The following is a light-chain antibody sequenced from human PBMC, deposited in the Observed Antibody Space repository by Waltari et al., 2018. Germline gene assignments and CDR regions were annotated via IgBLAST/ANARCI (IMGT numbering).Light chain of an antibody. CDR2: KVS. J-gene: IGKJ3*01. CDR1: QSLVHSDGNTY. Sequence: DVVMTQSPLSLPITPGQPASISCRSSQSLVHSDGNTYLSWYQQKPGQPPRLLIYKVSNRDPGVPDGSSGSGQGTDFTLKISKVEPEDFGVYSAGQVTPWPPTFGPGPKLISN. CDR3: GQVTPWPPT. V-gene: IGKV2-30*02.